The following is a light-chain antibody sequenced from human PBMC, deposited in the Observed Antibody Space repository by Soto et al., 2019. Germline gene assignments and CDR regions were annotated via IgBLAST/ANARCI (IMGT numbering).Light chain of an antibody. CDR1: QSVLYSSNNKNY. CDR3: QQYYGSPPYT. J-gene: IGKJ2*01. V-gene: IGKV4-1*01. CDR2: WSS. Sequence: DIVMTQSPDSLAVSLGERATINCKSSQSVLYSSNNKNYLAWYQLKPGQPPKLLIHWSSTRESGVPDRFSGSGSGTDFTLTINSLQAEDVAVYYCQQYYGSPPYTFGQGTRLEIK.